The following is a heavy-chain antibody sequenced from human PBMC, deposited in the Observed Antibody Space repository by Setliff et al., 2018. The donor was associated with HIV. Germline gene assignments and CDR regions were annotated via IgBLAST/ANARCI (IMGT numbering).Heavy chain of an antibody. J-gene: IGHJ5*02. CDR3: ARDRVISVRGVLRSTFDP. CDR2: INQDGSEK. Sequence: GGSLRLSCAASGFTFSTYWMSWVRQAPGKGLEWVANINQDGSEKYYVDSVKGRFIISRDISANRVYLQMNSLRDDDTAMYYCARDRVISVRGVLRSTFDPWGRGTRVTVSS. D-gene: IGHD3-10*01. V-gene: IGHV3-7*01. CDR1: GFTFSTYW.